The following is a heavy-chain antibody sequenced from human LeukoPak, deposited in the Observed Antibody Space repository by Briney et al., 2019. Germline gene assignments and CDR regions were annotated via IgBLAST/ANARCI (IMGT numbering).Heavy chain of an antibody. D-gene: IGHD6-13*01. Sequence: PGGSLRLSCAASGFTFSSYAMSWVRQAPGKGLEWVSAISGSGGSTYYADSVKGRFTISRDNSKNTLYLQMNSLRAEDTAVYYCAKDRAIAAASTRWAPSFDYWGQGTLVTVSS. CDR2: ISGSGGST. J-gene: IGHJ4*02. CDR1: GFTFSSYA. V-gene: IGHV3-23*01. CDR3: AKDRAIAAASTRWAPSFDY.